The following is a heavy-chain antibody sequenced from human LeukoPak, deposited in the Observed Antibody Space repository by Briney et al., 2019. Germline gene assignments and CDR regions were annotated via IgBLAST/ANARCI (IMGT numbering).Heavy chain of an antibody. CDR3: ARGGYYGSGNDFRFDP. J-gene: IGHJ5*02. CDR1: GGSISSYY. D-gene: IGHD3-10*01. CDR2: IYYSGST. Sequence: SETLSLTCTVSGGSISSYYWSWIRQPPGKGLEWIGYIYYSGSTNYKPSLKSRVTISVDTSKNQFSLKLNSVTAADTAVYYCARGGYYGSGNDFRFDPWGQGTLVTVPS. V-gene: IGHV4-59*01.